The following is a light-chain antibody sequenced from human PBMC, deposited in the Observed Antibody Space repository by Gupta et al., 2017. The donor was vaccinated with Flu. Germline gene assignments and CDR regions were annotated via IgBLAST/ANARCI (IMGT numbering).Light chain of an antibody. CDR1: QSCISC. CDR2: GAS. V-gene: IGKV3-15*01. Sequence: PATLAVAPGERVTLSWRARQSCISCFALDQPTPGQAPRLLISGASTRATGRPARVSGRGSRPDFYTTISSLQSEDCAVYYCQPKNRSPITFGQGTKVEI. J-gene: IGKJ1*01. CDR3: QPKNRSPIT.